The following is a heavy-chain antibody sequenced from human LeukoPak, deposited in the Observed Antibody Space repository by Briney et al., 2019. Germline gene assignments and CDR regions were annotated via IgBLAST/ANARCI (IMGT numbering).Heavy chain of an antibody. CDR2: IYTSGST. Sequence: PSETLSLTCTVPGGSISSYYWSWIRQPAGKGLEWIGRIYTSGSTNYNPSLKSRVTMSVDTSKNQFSLKLSSVTAADTAVYYCARAHWPYYYDSSDAFDIWGQGTMVTVSS. V-gene: IGHV4-4*07. CDR1: GGSISSYY. D-gene: IGHD3-22*01. CDR3: ARAHWPYYYDSSDAFDI. J-gene: IGHJ3*02.